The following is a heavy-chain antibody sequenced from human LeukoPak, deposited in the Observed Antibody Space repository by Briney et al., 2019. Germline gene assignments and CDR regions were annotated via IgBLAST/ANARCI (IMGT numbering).Heavy chain of an antibody. V-gene: IGHV3-30-3*01. Sequence: GGSLRLSCAASEVTFRNYAVHWVRQAPGKGLQWVAVISYDGNTIHYADSVKGRFTISRDNAKNSLYLQMNSLRAEDTAVYYCARRNAYCSSASCSRASYYYYGMDVWGQGTTVTVSS. CDR1: EVTFRNYA. CDR2: ISYDGNTI. D-gene: IGHD2-2*01. CDR3: ARRNAYCSSASCSRASYYYYGMDV. J-gene: IGHJ6*02.